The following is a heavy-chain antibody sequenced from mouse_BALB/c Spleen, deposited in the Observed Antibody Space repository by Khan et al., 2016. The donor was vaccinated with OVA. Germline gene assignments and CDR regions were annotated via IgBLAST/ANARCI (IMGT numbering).Heavy chain of an antibody. CDR1: GFNIKDTY. D-gene: IGHD2-1*01. J-gene: IGHJ2*01. V-gene: IGHV14-3*02. Sequence: EVELVESGADLVKPGASVRLSCTSSGFNIKDTYMHWVKQRPEQGLEWIGRIDPANGDTKYDPKFQGKATITADTSSNTAYLQLSSLTSEDTAVYYCALIYYGSYSYFDYWGQGTTLTVSS. CDR2: IDPANGDT. CDR3: ALIYYGSYSYFDY.